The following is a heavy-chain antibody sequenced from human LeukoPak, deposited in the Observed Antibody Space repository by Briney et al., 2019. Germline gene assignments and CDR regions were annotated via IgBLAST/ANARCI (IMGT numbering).Heavy chain of an antibody. V-gene: IGHV3-73*01. Sequence: GGSLRVSCVTSGFSFSDSAIHWVRQASGKGPEWVGRIRTKPNTYATAYAASVKGRFTISRDDSKNTAYLQMSSLKTDDTAVYYCTRKSNSDISECWFEFDHWGLGTLVTVSS. J-gene: IGHJ4*02. CDR3: TRKSNSDISECWFEFDH. D-gene: IGHD3-22*01. CDR1: GFSFSDSA. CDR2: IRTKPNTYAT.